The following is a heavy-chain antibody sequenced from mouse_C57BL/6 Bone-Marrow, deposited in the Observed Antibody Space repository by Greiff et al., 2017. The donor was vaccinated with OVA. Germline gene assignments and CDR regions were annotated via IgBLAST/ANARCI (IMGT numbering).Heavy chain of an antibody. V-gene: IGHV6-6*01. J-gene: IGHJ3*01. CDR3: TRDEDFAY. Sequence: EVQLQQSGGGLVQPGGSMKLSCAASGFTFSDAWMDWVRQSPEKGLEWVAEIRNKANNHATYYAESVKGRFTISRDDSKSSVYLQMNSLRAEDTGIYYCTRDEDFAYWGQGTLVTVSA. CDR1: GFTFSDAW. CDR2: IRNKANNHAT.